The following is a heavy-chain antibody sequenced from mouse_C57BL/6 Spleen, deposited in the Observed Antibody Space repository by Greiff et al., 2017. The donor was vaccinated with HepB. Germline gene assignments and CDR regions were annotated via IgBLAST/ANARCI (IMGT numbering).Heavy chain of an antibody. J-gene: IGHJ2*01. CDR3: APLLVGY. Sequence: EVKLVESGGGLVKPGGSLKLSCAASGFTFSSYAMSWVRQTPEKRLEWVATISDGGSYTYYPDNVKGRFTISRDNAKNNLYLQMSHLKSEDTAMYYCAPLLVGYWGQGTTLTVSS. CDR1: GFTFSSYA. CDR2: ISDGGSYT. D-gene: IGHD2-1*01. V-gene: IGHV5-4*03.